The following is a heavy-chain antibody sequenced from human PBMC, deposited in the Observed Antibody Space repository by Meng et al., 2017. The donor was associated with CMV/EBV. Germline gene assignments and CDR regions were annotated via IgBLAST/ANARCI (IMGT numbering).Heavy chain of an antibody. CDR2: ISYDGSNK. J-gene: IGHJ6*02. CDR3: ARVGALPTFYGMDV. CDR1: GFTFSSYA. D-gene: IGHD1-1*01. Sequence: GESLKISCAASGFTFSSYAMHWVRQAPGKGLEWVAVISYDGSNKYYADSVKGRFTISRGNSKNTLYLQMNSLRAEDTAAYYCARVGALPTFYGMDVWGQGTTVTVSS. V-gene: IGHV3-30-3*01.